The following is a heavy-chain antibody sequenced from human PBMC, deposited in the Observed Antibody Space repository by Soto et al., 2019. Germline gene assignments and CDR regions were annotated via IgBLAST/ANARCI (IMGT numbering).Heavy chain of an antibody. CDR2: MNPNTDNT. J-gene: IGHJ4*02. D-gene: IGHD3-22*01. CDR3: ARAPLGIIVAPDF. V-gene: IGHV1-8*01. Sequence: ASVKVSCKASGYTFTSYDINWVRQATGQGLEWMGWMNPNTDNTGYAQKFQGRVTMTRNTSISTAYMELSSLRSEDTAVYYCARAPLGIIVAPDFWGQGTLVTVSS. CDR1: GYTFTSYD.